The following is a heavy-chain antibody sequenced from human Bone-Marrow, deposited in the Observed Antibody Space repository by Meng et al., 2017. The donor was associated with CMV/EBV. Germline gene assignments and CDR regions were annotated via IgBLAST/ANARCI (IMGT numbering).Heavy chain of an antibody. V-gene: IGHV1-18*01. Sequence: ASVKVSCKASGYTFTSYGISWVRQAPGHGLEWMAWISPYNDNTNYAQRLQGRVTLTTDTSTRTAYMELRSLRSDDTAVYYCASSTRTFYGMDVWGQGTTVT. D-gene: IGHD1-14*01. CDR2: ISPYNDNT. CDR3: ASSTRTFYGMDV. J-gene: IGHJ6*02. CDR1: GYTFTSYG.